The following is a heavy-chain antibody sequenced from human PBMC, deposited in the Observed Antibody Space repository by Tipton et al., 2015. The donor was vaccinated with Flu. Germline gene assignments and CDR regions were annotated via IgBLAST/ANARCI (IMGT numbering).Heavy chain of an antibody. CDR1: GFTFSSYW. Sequence: SLRLSCAASGFTFSSYWMNWVRQAPGKGLEWVASIKPDGSEEYYVDSVKGRFTISRDNAKNSLYLQMDSLRGDDTAVYYCAGGSGWLITDWGQGTLVTVSS. D-gene: IGHD6-19*01. V-gene: IGHV3-7*01. CDR3: AGGSGWLITD. CDR2: IKPDGSEE. J-gene: IGHJ4*02.